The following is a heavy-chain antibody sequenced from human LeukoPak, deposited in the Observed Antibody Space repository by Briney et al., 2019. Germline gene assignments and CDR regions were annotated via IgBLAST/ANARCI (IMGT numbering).Heavy chain of an antibody. CDR2: IYASGST. CDR3: ARHRSPLESFHH. D-gene: IGHD3-3*01. Sequence: SETLSLTCTVSGGSISSGSYYWGWIRQPAAKGLEWIGRIYASGSTNYNPSLKSRVTMSVDTSKDQFSLKLSSVNAADTAMYYCARHRSPLESFHHWGQGTLVTVSS. J-gene: IGHJ1*01. CDR1: GGSISSGSYY. V-gene: IGHV4-61*02.